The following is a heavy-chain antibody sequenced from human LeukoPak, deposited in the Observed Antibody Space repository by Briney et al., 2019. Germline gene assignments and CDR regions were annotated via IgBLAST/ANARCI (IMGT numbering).Heavy chain of an antibody. CDR1: GGTFSSYA. V-gene: IGHV1-69*05. CDR3: ARGRWEVSGYFDY. J-gene: IGHJ4*02. D-gene: IGHD4-23*01. CDR2: IIPIFGTA. Sequence: SVKVSCKASGGTFSSYAISWVRQAPGQGLEWMERIIPIFGTANYAQKFQGRVTITTDESTSTAYMELSSLRSEDTAVYYCARGRWEVSGYFDYWGQGTLVTVSS.